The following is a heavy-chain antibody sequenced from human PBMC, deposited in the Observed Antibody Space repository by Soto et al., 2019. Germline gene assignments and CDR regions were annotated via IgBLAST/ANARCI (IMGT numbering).Heavy chain of an antibody. V-gene: IGHV4-59*08. CDR2: IYYSGST. CDR1: GGSISSYY. D-gene: IGHD3-10*01. CDR3: AGHSLRQSFTF. Sequence: SETLSLTCTVSGGSISSYYWSWIRQSPGKGLEWIGYIYYSGSTYYNPSLKSRVSISGDTSKNQFSLKLDSVTAADTALYYCAGHSLRQSFTFWGQGTQVTVSS. J-gene: IGHJ4*02.